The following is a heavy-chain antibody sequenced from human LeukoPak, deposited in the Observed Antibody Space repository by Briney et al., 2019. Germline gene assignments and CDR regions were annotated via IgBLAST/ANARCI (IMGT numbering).Heavy chain of an antibody. J-gene: IGHJ3*02. CDR1: GYTFTGYY. Sequence: GASVKVSFKASGYTFTGYYMHWVRQAPGQGLEWMGWINPNSGGTNYAQKFQGRVTMTRDTSISTAYMELSRLRSDDTAVYYCARDLDDSSGYYYAFDIWGQGTMVTVSS. CDR3: ARDLDDSSGYYYAFDI. CDR2: INPNSGGT. D-gene: IGHD3-22*01. V-gene: IGHV1-2*02.